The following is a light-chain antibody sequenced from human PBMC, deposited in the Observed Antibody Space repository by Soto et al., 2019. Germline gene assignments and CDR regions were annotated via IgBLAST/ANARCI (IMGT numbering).Light chain of an antibody. CDR1: QGISSW. Sequence: DIQMTQSPSSVSASVGDRVTITCRASQGISSWLAWYQQKPGKAPKLLINMASSLQSGVPSRFRGSGSGTEFTLTINSLQPDDFAIYFCQQYSSYATYTFGQGTKVDIX. CDR2: MAS. V-gene: IGKV1-5*03. CDR3: QQYSSYATYT. J-gene: IGKJ2*01.